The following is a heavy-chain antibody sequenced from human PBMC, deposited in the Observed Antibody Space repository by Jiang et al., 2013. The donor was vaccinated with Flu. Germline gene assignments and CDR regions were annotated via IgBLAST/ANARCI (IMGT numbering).Heavy chain of an antibody. CDR1: GFSLTTTGMC. V-gene: IGHV2-70*13. J-gene: IGHJ6*02. Sequence: KPTQTLTLTCSLSGFSLTTTGMCVTWIRQPPGKPLEWLALIDWDDDKYYNTSLKTRLTISKDPTNDQVVLIMTNMDPVDTATYYCARVYGAGIYYYFAMDVWGQGTTVTVSS. D-gene: IGHD4/OR15-4a*01. CDR3: ARVYGAGIYYYFAMDV. CDR2: IDWDDDK.